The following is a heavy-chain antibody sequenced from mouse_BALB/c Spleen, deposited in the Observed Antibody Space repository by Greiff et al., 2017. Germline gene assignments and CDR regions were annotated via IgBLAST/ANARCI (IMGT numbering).Heavy chain of an antibody. CDR2: IDPSDSET. J-gene: IGHJ4*01. CDR3: ASGGNDFLYYYAMDY. CDR1: GYTFTSYW. V-gene: IGHV1-69*02. D-gene: IGHD2-1*01. Sequence: QVQLQQPRAELVKPGAPVKLSCKASGYTFTSYWMNWVKQRPGRGLEWIGRIDPSDSETHYNQKFKDKATLTVDKSSSTAYIQLSSLTSEDSAVYYCASGGNDFLYYYAMDYWGQGTSVTVAS.